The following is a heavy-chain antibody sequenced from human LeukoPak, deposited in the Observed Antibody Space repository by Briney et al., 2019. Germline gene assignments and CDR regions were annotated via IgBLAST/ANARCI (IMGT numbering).Heavy chain of an antibody. CDR1: GGSFSGYY. CDR2: INHSGST. V-gene: IGHV4-34*01. CDR3: AKDRDIYSYGSTSFDY. Sequence: SETLSLTCAVYGGSFSGYYWSWIRQPPGKGLEWIGEINHSGSTNYNPSLKSRVTISVDTSKNQFSLKLSSVTAADTAVYYCAKDRDIYSYGSTSFDYWGQGTLVTVSS. J-gene: IGHJ4*02. D-gene: IGHD5-18*01.